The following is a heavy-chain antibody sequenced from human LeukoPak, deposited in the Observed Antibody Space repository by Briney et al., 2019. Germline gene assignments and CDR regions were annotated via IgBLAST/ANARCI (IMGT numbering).Heavy chain of an antibody. D-gene: IGHD3-10*01. Sequence: PSETLSLTCTVSGGSLSSSSYYWGWIRQPPGKGLEWIASISHTGSTYHNPSLKSRVIISVDMSKNQFSLKLSSVTAADTAVYYCARRGDMVRGVGRDYWGQGTLVTVSS. CDR2: ISHTGST. CDR3: ARRGDMVRGVGRDY. V-gene: IGHV4-39*01. CDR1: GGSLSSSSYY. J-gene: IGHJ4*02.